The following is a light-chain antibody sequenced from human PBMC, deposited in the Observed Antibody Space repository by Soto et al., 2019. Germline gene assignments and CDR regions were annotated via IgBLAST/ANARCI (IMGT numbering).Light chain of an antibody. CDR1: QSVTSTY. V-gene: IGKV3-20*01. CDR3: QQYGGSPQFT. Sequence: EIVLTQSPGTLSLSPGERATLSCRASQSVTSTYLAWYQQKPGQAPRLLIYGASSRATGVPDRISGSGSGTDFTLTISSLEPEDFGVYFCQQYGGSPQFTFGPGTRVEIK. J-gene: IGKJ3*01. CDR2: GAS.